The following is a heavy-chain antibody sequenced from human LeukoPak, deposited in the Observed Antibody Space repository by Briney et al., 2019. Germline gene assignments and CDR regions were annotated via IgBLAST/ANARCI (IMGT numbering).Heavy chain of an antibody. CDR3: ARHYYGSGSYLASLYNWFDP. D-gene: IGHD3-10*01. V-gene: IGHV4-59*08. CDR2: IYYSGST. J-gene: IGHJ5*02. Sequence: SETLSLTCTVSGGSISSYYWSWIRQPPGKGLEWIGYIYYSGSTNYNPSLKSRVTISVDTSKNQFSLKLSSVTAADTAVYYCARHYYGSGSYLASLYNWFDPWGQGTLVTVSS. CDR1: GGSISSYY.